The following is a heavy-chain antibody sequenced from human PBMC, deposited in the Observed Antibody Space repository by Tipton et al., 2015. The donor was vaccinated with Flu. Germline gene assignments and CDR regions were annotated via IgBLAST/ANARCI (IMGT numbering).Heavy chain of an antibody. V-gene: IGHV5-51*01. J-gene: IGHJ4*02. CDR1: GYSFASYW. CDR3: ARNMIFGVVESGVDHFDY. Sequence: QLVQSGAEVKKPGESLKISCKGSGYSFASYWIGWVRQVPGKSLEWMGIIFPADSDTTYSPSFQGQVTISVDKSISTAYLQWSSLKASDTAMYYCARNMIFGVVESGVDHFDYWGQGTLVIVSS. CDR2: IFPADSDT. D-gene: IGHD3/OR15-3a*01.